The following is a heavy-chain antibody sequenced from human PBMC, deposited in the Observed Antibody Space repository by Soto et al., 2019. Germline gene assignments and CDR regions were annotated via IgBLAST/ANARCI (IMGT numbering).Heavy chain of an antibody. CDR1: GFTFSTYS. CDR3: ARYDSSGYYWPYYYYGMDV. CDR2: ISSSSSYI. Sequence: GGSLILSCAASGFTFSTYSMNWVRQAPGKGLEWVSSISSSSSYIYYADSVKGRFTISRDNAKNSLYLQMNSLRAEDTAVYYCARYDSSGYYWPYYYYGMDVWGQGTTVTVSS. D-gene: IGHD3-22*01. J-gene: IGHJ6*02. V-gene: IGHV3-21*01.